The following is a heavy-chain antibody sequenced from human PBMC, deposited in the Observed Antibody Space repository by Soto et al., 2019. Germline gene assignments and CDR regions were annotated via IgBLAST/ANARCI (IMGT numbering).Heavy chain of an antibody. V-gene: IGHV3-23*01. J-gene: IGHJ6*02. Sequence: EVQLLESGGGLVQPGGSLRLSCAASGFTFSSYAMSWVRQAPGKGLEWVSGISGSGGSTYYADSVKGRFTISRDNSKNTLDLQTNSLRAEDTAVYYCAKERGYNYGDDAMDVWGQGTTVTVSS. CDR1: GFTFSSYA. D-gene: IGHD5-18*01. CDR3: AKERGYNYGDDAMDV. CDR2: ISGSGGST.